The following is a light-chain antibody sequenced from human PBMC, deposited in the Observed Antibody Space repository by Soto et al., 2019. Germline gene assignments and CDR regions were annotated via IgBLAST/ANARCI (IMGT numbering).Light chain of an antibody. CDR3: QQYDNLPLT. Sequence: DIQMTQSPSSLSASVGDRDTITCQASQDIANYLNWYQQKAGRAPKFLIYDASNLETGVPSRFSGSGSGTDFTLTISSLQPEDIATYYCQQYDNLPLTFGGGTKVDIK. CDR2: DAS. J-gene: IGKJ4*01. V-gene: IGKV1-33*01. CDR1: QDIANY.